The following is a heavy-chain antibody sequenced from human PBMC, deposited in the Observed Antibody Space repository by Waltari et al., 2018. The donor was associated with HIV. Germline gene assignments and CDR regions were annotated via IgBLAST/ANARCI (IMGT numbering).Heavy chain of an antibody. V-gene: IGHV1-18*01. Sequence: QVHLVQSGAEMKKPGASVKVSCKASGYTFLSYGISWVRQARGHGLEWMGWISTYNANTNYAQSLQGRVTMTTDTSTTTAYMELRSLTSDDTAVYYCARDGLRYSGTFYSDYWGQGTLVTVSS. CDR3: ARDGLRYSGTFYSDY. J-gene: IGHJ4*02. CDR2: ISTYNANT. CDR1: GYTFLSYG. D-gene: IGHD1-26*01.